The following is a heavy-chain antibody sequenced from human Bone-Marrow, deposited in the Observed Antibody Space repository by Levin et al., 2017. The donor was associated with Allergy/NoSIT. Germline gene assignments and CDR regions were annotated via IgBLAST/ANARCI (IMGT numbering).Heavy chain of an antibody. V-gene: IGHV4-31*03. D-gene: IGHD5-12*01. J-gene: IGHJ4*02. Sequence: PSETLSLTCTVSGASINSGGYYWNWIRQQPGKGLEWIGYMSYSWSTHYNPSLKSRLIISVDTCKNHLSLKLSSVTAADTAVYYCAATDGVGHSDYDYFDYWGQGTLVTVSS. CDR3: AATDGVGHSDYDYFDY. CDR2: MSYSWST. CDR1: GASINSGGYY.